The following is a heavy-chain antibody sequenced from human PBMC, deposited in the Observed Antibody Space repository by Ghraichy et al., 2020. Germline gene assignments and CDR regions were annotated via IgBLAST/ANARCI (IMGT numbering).Heavy chain of an antibody. CDR2: IYYSGST. D-gene: IGHD2-2*01. CDR3: ARLYCSSTRCYGYYFDS. V-gene: IGHV4-39*01. CDR1: GGSISSSSYY. J-gene: IGHJ4*02. Sequence: SETLSLTCTVSGGSISSSSYYWGWIRQPPGKGLEWIGNIYYSGSTYYTPSLKSRVTISVDTSKNQFSLKLSSVTAADTAVYYCARLYCSSTRCYGYYFDSWGQGTLVTVSS.